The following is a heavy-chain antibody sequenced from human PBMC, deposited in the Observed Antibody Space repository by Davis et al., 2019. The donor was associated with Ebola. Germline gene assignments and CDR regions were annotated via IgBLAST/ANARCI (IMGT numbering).Heavy chain of an antibody. Sequence: SETLSLTCSVSGASISSYYWSWIRQAPGKGLEWVGYIYYSGTTHYNPSLRGRVTISVDTSKKHFSLKLGSVTAADTAVYYCARGSQWLGPDYWGQGTLVTVSS. V-gene: IGHV4-59*01. D-gene: IGHD6-19*01. CDR3: ARGSQWLGPDY. J-gene: IGHJ4*02. CDR1: GASISSYY. CDR2: IYYSGTT.